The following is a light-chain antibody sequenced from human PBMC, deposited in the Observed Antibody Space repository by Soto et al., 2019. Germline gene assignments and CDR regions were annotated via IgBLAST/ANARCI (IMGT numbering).Light chain of an antibody. CDR2: DAS. Sequence: PGERATLSCRASQSVSSYLAWYQHKPGQAPSLLIYDASNRATGIPSRFSGSGSGTDFTLTISSLEPEDFAVYYCQQRSYLVTFGQGTRLEIK. J-gene: IGKJ5*01. V-gene: IGKV3-11*01. CDR3: QQRSYLVT. CDR1: QSVSSY.